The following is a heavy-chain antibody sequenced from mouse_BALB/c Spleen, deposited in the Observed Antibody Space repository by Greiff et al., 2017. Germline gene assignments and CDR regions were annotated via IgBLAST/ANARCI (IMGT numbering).Heavy chain of an antibody. Sequence: DVKLVESGGDLVKPGGSLKLSCAASGFTFSSYGMSWVRQTPDKRLEWVATISSGGSYTYYPDSVKGRFTISRDNAKNTLYLQMSSLKSEDTAMYYCARHGNYVGSYWYFDVWGAGTTVTVSS. CDR3: ARHGNYVGSYWYFDV. CDR1: GFTFSSYG. J-gene: IGHJ1*01. V-gene: IGHV5-6*02. CDR2: ISSGGSYT. D-gene: IGHD2-1*01.